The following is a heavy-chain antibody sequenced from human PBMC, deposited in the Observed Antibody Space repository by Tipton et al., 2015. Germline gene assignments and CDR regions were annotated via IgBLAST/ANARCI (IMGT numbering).Heavy chain of an antibody. D-gene: IGHD3-16*02. V-gene: IGHV3-23*01. CDR3: AKGWGRWESYRWDFDH. Sequence: SLRLSCAASGFTFSSYAMSWVRQAPGKGLEWVSSVSGSGGSTYHADSVKDRFTISRDNSKNILYLQMNSLGAEETAVDYCAKGWGRWESYRWDFDHWGQGTLVTVTS. CDR1: GFTFSSYA. J-gene: IGHJ4*02. CDR2: VSGSGGST.